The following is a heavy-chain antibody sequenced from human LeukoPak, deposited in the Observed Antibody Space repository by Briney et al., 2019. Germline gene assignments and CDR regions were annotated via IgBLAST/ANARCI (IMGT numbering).Heavy chain of an antibody. CDR3: ARTYYYGSVRYFDY. V-gene: IGHV4-59*01. D-gene: IGHD3-10*01. CDR1: GGSISSYY. J-gene: IGHJ4*02. Sequence: SETLSLTCTVSGGSISSYYWSWIRQPPGKGLEWIAYIYYSGSTNYNPSLKSRVTMSVDTSKNQFSLKLSSVTAADTAIYYCARTYYYGSVRYFDYWGQGTLVTVSS. CDR2: IYYSGST.